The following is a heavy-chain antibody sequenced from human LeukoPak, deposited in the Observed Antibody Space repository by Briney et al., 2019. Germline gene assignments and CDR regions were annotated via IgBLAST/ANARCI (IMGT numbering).Heavy chain of an antibody. D-gene: IGHD5-24*01. V-gene: IGHV5-51*01. CDR3: ARPRDGYNNYFDY. Sequence: GESLKISCKGSGYTFTTYLIAWVRQMPGKGLEWMGIIHPGDSSARYSPSFQGQVSISADKSISTAYLQWSSLKASDTAIYYCARPRDGYNNYFDYWGQGTLVTVSS. J-gene: IGHJ4*02. CDR1: GYTFTTYL. CDR2: IHPGDSSA.